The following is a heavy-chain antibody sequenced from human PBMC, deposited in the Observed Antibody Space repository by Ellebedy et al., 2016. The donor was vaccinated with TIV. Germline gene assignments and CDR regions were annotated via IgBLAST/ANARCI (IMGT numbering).Heavy chain of an antibody. CDR2: MRSRAKDYAA. V-gene: IGHV3-73*01. CDR1: GLSSSTAS. J-gene: IGHJ4*02. D-gene: IGHD6-19*01. CDR3: IRHEEWLRPW. Sequence: GESLKISXAASGLSSSTASMQWVRQAPRKGLEWVGRMRSRAKDYAAQYGESVRGRFSISRDDSKNMAYVQMNSLRIEDTAIYYCIRHEEWLRPWWGQGVLVTVSS.